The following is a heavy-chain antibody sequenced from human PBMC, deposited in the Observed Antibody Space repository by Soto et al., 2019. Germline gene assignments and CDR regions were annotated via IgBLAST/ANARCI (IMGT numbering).Heavy chain of an antibody. D-gene: IGHD6-13*01. Sequence: SETLSLTCAVYGGSFSGYYWSWIRQPPGKGLEWIGEINHSGSTNYNPSLKSRVTISVDTSKNQFSLKLSSVTAADTAVYYCARVRDSSSWVNYYYGMDVWGQGTKVTVSS. CDR3: ARVRDSSSWVNYYYGMDV. CDR2: INHSGST. CDR1: GGSFSGYY. V-gene: IGHV4-34*01. J-gene: IGHJ6*02.